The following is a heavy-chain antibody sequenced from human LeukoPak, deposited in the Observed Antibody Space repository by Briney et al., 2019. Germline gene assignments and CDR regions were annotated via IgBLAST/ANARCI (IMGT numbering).Heavy chain of an antibody. D-gene: IGHD2-15*01. CDR1: GSSISSSSYY. CDR2: FYYSGST. J-gene: IGHJ4*02. V-gene: IGHV4-39*07. Sequence: SETLSLTCTVSGSSISSSSYYWGWIRQPPGKGLEWIGSFYYSGSTYYSPSLKSRVTISVDTSKNQFSLKLRSVTAADTAVYYCARDHRFPCSGGSCYSGRDCWGQGTLVTVSS. CDR3: ARDHRFPCSGGSCYSGRDC.